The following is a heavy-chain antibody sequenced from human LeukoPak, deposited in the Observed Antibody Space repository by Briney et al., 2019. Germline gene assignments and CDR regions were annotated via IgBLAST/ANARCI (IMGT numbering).Heavy chain of an antibody. CDR3: ARDFTDTTGPTY. J-gene: IGHJ4*02. CDR1: GSSISSGYY. Sequence: SETLSLTCSVSGSSISSGYYWGWIRQPPGKGLEWIGCIHHSGTTHYNPSLKSRVTLSMDASKNQFSLRLSSVTAADTAVFYCARDFTDTTGPTYWGQGVLVTVSS. D-gene: IGHD2-8*02. CDR2: IHHSGTT. V-gene: IGHV4-38-2*02.